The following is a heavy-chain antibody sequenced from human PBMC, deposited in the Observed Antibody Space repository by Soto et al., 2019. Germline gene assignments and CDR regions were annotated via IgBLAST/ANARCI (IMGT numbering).Heavy chain of an antibody. Sequence: PSETLSLTCTVSGGSISSGDYYWSWIRQHPGKGLEWIGYIYYSGNTYFNPSLKSRVTLSVDTSKNQFSLNLSSVTAADTAVYYCGRYCSTTKCPFDYWGQGTLVTVSS. CDR2: IYYSGNT. D-gene: IGHD2-2*01. CDR1: GGSISSGDYY. CDR3: GRYCSTTKCPFDY. V-gene: IGHV4-30-4*08. J-gene: IGHJ4*02.